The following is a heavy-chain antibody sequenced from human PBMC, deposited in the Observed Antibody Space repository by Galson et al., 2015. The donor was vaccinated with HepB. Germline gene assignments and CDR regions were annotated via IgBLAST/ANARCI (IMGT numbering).Heavy chain of an antibody. CDR2: INQGASEK. V-gene: IGHV3-7*03. J-gene: IGHJ4*02. CDR1: EFSFSNYW. Sequence: SLRLSCAASEFSFSNYWMTWVRQAPGKGPEWVANINQGASEKYYVDSVKGRFTISRDNAENLLYLQMNSLRAEDTAVYYCTTEGRYRSSAGIFEYWGQGALVTVSS. CDR3: TTEGRYRSSAGIFEY. D-gene: IGHD3-16*02.